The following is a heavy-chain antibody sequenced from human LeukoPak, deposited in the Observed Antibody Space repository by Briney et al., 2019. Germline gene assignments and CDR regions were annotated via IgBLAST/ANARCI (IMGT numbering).Heavy chain of an antibody. CDR2: INPNSGGT. CDR1: GYTFTGYY. CDR3: AAQGARSIAALIAFDI. J-gene: IGHJ3*02. Sequence: ASVKVSCKASGYTFTGYYMHWVRQAPGQGLEWMGWINPNSGGTNYAQKFQERVTITRDMSTSTAYKELSSLRSEDTAVYYCAAQGARSIAALIAFDIWGQGTMVTVSS. D-gene: IGHD6-6*01. V-gene: IGHV1-2*02.